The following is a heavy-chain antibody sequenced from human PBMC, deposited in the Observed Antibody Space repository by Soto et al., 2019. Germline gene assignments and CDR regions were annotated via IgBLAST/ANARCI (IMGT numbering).Heavy chain of an antibody. J-gene: IGHJ6*02. CDR2: IYYRGST. V-gene: IGHV4-30-4*01. Sequence: QVQLQESGPGLVKPSQTLSLTCTVSGGSISSGDYYWSWIRQPPGKGLEWIGYIYYRGSTYYNPSLQSRVTIPVDTSKNQFSLKLSSVTAADTAVYYCARFYCIGGICYSSFDYYYGMDVWGQGTTVTVSS. CDR3: ARFYCIGGICYSSFDYYYGMDV. CDR1: GGSISSGDYY. D-gene: IGHD2-15*01.